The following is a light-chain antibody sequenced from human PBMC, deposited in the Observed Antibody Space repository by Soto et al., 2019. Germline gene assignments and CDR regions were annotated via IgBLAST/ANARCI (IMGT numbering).Light chain of an antibody. CDR2: DVT. CDR1: SSDVGGHNS. V-gene: IGLV2-11*01. CDR3: CSYAGSFV. Sequence: QSALTQPRSVSGSPGQSVTISCTGTSSDVGGHNSVSWYQQHPGKAPKLMIYDVTKRPSGVPDRFSASKSGNTASLTISGLRAEDEADYYCCSYAGSFVFGTGTKLTVL. J-gene: IGLJ1*01.